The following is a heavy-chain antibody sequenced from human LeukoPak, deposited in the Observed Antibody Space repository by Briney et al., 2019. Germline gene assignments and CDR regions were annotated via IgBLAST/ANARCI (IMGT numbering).Heavy chain of an antibody. V-gene: IGHV3-48*04. CDR2: ISSSGSTI. Sequence: GGSLRLSCAASGYTFSSYGMSWVRQAPGKGLEWVSYISSSGSTIYYADSVKGRFTISRDNAKNSLYLQMNSLRAEDTAVYYCARDAGITMVRGAETLFDYWGQGTLVTVSS. CDR3: ARDAGITMVRGAETLFDY. D-gene: IGHD3-10*01. J-gene: IGHJ4*02. CDR1: GYTFSSYG.